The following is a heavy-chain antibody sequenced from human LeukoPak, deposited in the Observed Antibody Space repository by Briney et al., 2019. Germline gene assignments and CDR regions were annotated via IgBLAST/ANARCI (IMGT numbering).Heavy chain of an antibody. D-gene: IGHD3-10*01. CDR2: IYYSGST. Sequence: SETLSLTCTVSGGSISSYYWSWIREPPGKGLEWIGYIYYSGSTNYNPSLKSRVTLSVDTPKNQFSLKLSPVTAADTAVYYCARQVVVRGAYFDYWGQRTLVTVSS. CDR1: GGSISSYY. J-gene: IGHJ4*02. CDR3: ARQVVVRGAYFDY. V-gene: IGHV4-59*08.